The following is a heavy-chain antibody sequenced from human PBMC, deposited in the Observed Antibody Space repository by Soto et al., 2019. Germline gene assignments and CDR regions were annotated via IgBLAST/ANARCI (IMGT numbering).Heavy chain of an antibody. CDR3: ARGRYGDY. V-gene: IGHV1-18*01. Sequence: QVHLVQSGAEVKKPGASVKVSCKGSGYAFTTYGITWVRQAPGQGLEWMGWISAHNVNTNYAQKLQGRVTVTRYTSTSTAYMELRSLRSDDTAVDYCARGRYGDYWGQGALVTVSS. CDR2: ISAHNVNT. J-gene: IGHJ4*02. D-gene: IGHD1-1*01. CDR1: GYAFTTYG.